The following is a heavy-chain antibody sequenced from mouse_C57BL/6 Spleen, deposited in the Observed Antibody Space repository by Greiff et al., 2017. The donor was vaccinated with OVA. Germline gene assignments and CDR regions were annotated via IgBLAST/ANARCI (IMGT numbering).Heavy chain of an antibody. D-gene: IGHD2-3*01. CDR3: ARDGYYP. CDR1: GYAFTNYL. J-gene: IGHJ2*01. V-gene: IGHV1-54*01. CDR2: INPGSGGT. Sequence: VQLQESGAELVRPGTSVKVSCKASGYAFTNYLIEWVKQRPGQGLEWIGVINPGSGGTNYNEKFKGKATLTADKSSSTAYMQLSSLTSEDSAVYFCARDGYYPWGQGTTLTVSS.